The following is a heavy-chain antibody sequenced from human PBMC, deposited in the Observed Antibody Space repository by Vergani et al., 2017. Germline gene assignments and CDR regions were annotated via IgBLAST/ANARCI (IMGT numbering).Heavy chain of an antibody. D-gene: IGHD3-3*01. Sequence: EVQLLESGGGLVQPGGSLRLSCAASGFTFSSYAMSWVRQAPGKGLEWVSVISGSGGSTYYADSVKGRFTISRDNSKNTLYLQMNSLRAEDTAVYYCARASYYDFWSGYGGYYYYSGMDVWGQGTTVTVSS. CDR3: ARASYYDFWSGYGGYYYYSGMDV. V-gene: IGHV3-23*01. CDR2: ISGSGGST. CDR1: GFTFSSYA. J-gene: IGHJ6*02.